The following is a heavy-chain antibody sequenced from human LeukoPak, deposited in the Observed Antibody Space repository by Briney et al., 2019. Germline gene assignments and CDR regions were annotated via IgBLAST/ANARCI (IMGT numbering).Heavy chain of an antibody. D-gene: IGHD1-1*01. CDR1: GYTFTGYY. CDR3: AREEYKSDAFGI. Sequence: AASVKVSCKASGYTFTGYYMHWLRQAPGQGREWMGWINPNSGGTHYEQKFQGRVTMTRDTSISTAYMELSRLRSDDTAVYYCAREEYKSDAFGIWGHRITVTVSS. CDR2: INPNSGGT. V-gene: IGHV1-2*02. J-gene: IGHJ3*02.